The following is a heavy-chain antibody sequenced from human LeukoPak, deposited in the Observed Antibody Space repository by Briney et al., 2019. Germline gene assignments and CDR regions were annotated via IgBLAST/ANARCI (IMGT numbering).Heavy chain of an antibody. V-gene: IGHV3-48*03. CDR1: GFTFRNYE. CDR2: ISSSAVTK. Sequence: GGSLRFSCEASGFTFRNYEFNWVRQAPGKGLEWVSYISSSAVTKKYADSVRGRFTISRDNAKNSLYLDMTSLRAEDTAVYYCAREYGYDSYFDFWGQGVLVSVSS. D-gene: IGHD5-12*01. CDR3: AREYGYDSYFDF. J-gene: IGHJ4*02.